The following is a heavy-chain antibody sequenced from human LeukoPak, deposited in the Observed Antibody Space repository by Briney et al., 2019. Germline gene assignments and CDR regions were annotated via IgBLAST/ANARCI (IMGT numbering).Heavy chain of an antibody. CDR3: AKGGYSYGYGTLYYYYYGMDV. Sequence: PSETLSLTCTVSGSSISSSSYFWGWIRQPPGKGLEWIGSTYYSGSTNYNPSLKSRVTISVDTSKNQFSLKLSSVTAADTAVYYCAKGGYSYGYGTLYYYYYGMDVWGQGTTVTVSS. V-gene: IGHV4-39*07. CDR1: GSSISSSSYF. D-gene: IGHD5-18*01. CDR2: TYYSGST. J-gene: IGHJ6*02.